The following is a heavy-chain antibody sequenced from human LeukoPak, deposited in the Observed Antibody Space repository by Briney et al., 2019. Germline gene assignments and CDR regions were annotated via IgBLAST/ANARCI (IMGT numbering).Heavy chain of an antibody. CDR1: GFTFSSYW. CDR2: INQYGSEK. J-gene: IGHJ6*03. Sequence: PGGSLRLSCAASGFTFSSYWMSWVRQAPGKGLEWVANINQYGSEKYYVDSVKGRFTISRDNAKNSLYLQMNSLRAEDTAVYYCARDSSGWYSVAGKSYYYYYMDVWGKGTTVTVSS. CDR3: ARDSSGWYSVAGKSYYYYYMDV. D-gene: IGHD6-19*01. V-gene: IGHV3-7*01.